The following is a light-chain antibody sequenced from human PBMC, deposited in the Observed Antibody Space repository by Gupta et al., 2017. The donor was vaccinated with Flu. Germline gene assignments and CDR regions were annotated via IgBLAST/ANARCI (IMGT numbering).Light chain of an antibody. V-gene: IGKV1-39*01. Sequence: SSLSASVGDRVTITCRASQSISSYLNWYQQKPGKAPKLLIYAASSWQSGVTSRFSGSGSGTDFTLTISSRQQEDFATYYCQQSYSNLALTFGGRTKVEIK. CDR1: QSISSY. CDR2: AAS. J-gene: IGKJ4*01. CDR3: QQSYSNLALT.